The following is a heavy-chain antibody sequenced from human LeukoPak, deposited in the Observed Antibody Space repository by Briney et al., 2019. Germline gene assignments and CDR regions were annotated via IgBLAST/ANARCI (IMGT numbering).Heavy chain of an antibody. CDR2: ISFSGST. D-gene: IGHD5-18*01. CDR1: GGSISSYY. Sequence: SETLSLTCTVSGGSISSYYWSWIRQPPGKGLEWIGFISFSGSTNYNPSLTSRSTISIDTSTNQFSLKLSSVTAGDTAVYYFARDRGDTAMAHPFLYRGQG. V-gene: IGHV4-59*01. J-gene: IGHJ4*02. CDR3: ARDRGDTAMAHPFLY.